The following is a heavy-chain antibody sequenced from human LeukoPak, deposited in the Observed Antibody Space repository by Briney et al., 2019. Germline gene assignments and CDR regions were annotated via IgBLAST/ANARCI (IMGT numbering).Heavy chain of an antibody. CDR1: GFTFSNYA. J-gene: IGHJ4*02. V-gene: IGHV3-23*01. D-gene: IGHD3-16*01. CDR2: ITDSGGDT. CDR3: ARVLFSSFEGSLTSYEGPKPSGGRPIDY. Sequence: GGSLRLSCAASGFTFSNYAMSWVRQAPGKGLEWFSAITDSGGDTYYADSVKGRFTISRDNSKNTLDLQMSSLRAEDTAVYYCARVLFSSFEGSLTSYEGPKPSGGRPIDYWGRGTQVIVSS.